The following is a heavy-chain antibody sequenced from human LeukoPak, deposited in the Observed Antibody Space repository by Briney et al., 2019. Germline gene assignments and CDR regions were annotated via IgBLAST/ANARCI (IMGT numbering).Heavy chain of an antibody. D-gene: IGHD3-10*01. CDR2: INHSGST. CDR3: ARLLSMLWFGESQSF. J-gene: IGHJ1*01. V-gene: IGHV4-34*01. CDR1: GGSFSGYY. Sequence: SETLSLTCTVYGGSFSGYYWSWIRQPPGKGLEWIGEINHSGSTYYNPSLKSRVTISVDTSKNQFSLRLSSVTAADTAVYYCARLLSMLWFGESQSFWGQGTLVTVSS.